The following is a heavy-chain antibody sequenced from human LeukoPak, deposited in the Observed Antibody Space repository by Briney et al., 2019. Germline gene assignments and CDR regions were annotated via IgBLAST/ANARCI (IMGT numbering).Heavy chain of an antibody. CDR3: ASIAAAGIDY. V-gene: IGHV4-39*02. Sequence: SETLSLTCIVSGDSISSSSYHWGWIRQPPGKGLEWIGSIYYSGVTYYNPSLKSRVTMYVDTSKNHFSLKLSSVTASDTAVYYCASIAAAGIDYWGQGTLVTVSS. CDR2: IYYSGVT. D-gene: IGHD6-13*01. CDR1: GDSISSSSYH. J-gene: IGHJ4*02.